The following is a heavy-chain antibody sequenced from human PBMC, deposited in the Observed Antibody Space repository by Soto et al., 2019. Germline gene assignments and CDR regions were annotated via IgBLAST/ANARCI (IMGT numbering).Heavy chain of an antibody. Sequence: ASVKVSCKASGYTFTTYYMHWVRQAPGQGLEWMGIISPDGGRTSYAQKFQGRVTMTRDTSTSTVYMELSSLRSEDTAVYYCARGGSGYTWFNEFWGQGTLVTVS. CDR1: GYTFTTYY. J-gene: IGHJ4*02. D-gene: IGHD3-22*01. V-gene: IGHV1-46*01. CDR3: ARGGSGYTWFNEF. CDR2: ISPDGGRT.